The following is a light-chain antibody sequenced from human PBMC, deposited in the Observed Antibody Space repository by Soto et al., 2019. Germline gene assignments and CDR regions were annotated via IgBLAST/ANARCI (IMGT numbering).Light chain of an antibody. J-gene: IGKJ1*01. CDR2: RAS. CDR1: QTVNNNY. CDR3: QQRSNWPPTWT. Sequence: EIVLTQSPDTLSLSPGERATLSCRASQTVNNNYVAWYQQKPGQAPRLLIFRASNRATGIPARFSGSGSGTDFTLTISSLEPEDFAVYYCQQRSNWPPTWTFGQGTKVDIK. V-gene: IGKV3-11*01.